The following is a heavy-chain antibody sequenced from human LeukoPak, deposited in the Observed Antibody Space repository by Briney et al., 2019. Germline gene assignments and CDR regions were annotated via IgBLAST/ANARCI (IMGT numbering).Heavy chain of an antibody. CDR3: ERHDIFTPF. V-gene: IGHV3-23*01. D-gene: IGHD3-3*02. CDR2: ISDSGRSA. J-gene: IGHJ4*02. CDR1: GFTFDNFA. Sequence: GGSLRLSCAASGFTFDNFAMSWVRQAPGKGLEWVSGISDSGRSAYYTDSVKGRFTISRDNSKNTVNLQMNNLRVEDTTVYFCERHDIFTPFWGRGRLVPVSS.